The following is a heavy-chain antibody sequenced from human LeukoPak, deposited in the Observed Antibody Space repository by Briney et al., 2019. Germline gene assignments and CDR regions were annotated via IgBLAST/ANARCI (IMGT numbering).Heavy chain of an antibody. CDR3: ARGDYYDSSGYFL. Sequence: PGGSLRLSCAASGFTVSSNYMSWVRQAPGKGLEWVSVIYSGGSTYYADSVKGRFTISRDNSKNTLYLQMNSLRAEDTAVYYCARGDYYDSSGYFLWGQGTLVTVSS. CDR1: GFTVSSNY. CDR2: IYSGGST. V-gene: IGHV3-53*01. J-gene: IGHJ4*02. D-gene: IGHD3-22*01.